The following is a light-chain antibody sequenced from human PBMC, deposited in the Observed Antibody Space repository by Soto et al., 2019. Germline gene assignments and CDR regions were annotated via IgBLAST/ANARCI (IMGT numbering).Light chain of an antibody. V-gene: IGKV1-5*01. Sequence: DIQMTQSPSTLSASVGDRATITCRASRSITIWLAWYQQKPGKAPKLLIFDASSLESGVPSRFSGSGSGTEFTLTISSLQPDDFATYYCQHYGSYSWTFGQGTKVEIK. CDR2: DAS. CDR1: RSITIW. J-gene: IGKJ1*01. CDR3: QHYGSYSWT.